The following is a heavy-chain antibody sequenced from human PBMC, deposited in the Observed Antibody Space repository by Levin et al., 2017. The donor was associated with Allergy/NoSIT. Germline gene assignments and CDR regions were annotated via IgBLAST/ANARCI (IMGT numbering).Heavy chain of an antibody. CDR2: VSGSGDDT. J-gene: IGHJ4*02. Sequence: GGSLRLSCAASGFTFNNYGMNWVRQAPGKGLEWISVVSGSGDDTHYAESVKGRFTISRDNSENTLYLQMNSLRDEDTAIYYCARGWGSVSYYSTHWGQGTLVTVSS. CDR3: ARGWGSVSYYSTH. CDR1: GFTFNNYG. V-gene: IGHV3-23*01. D-gene: IGHD1-26*01.